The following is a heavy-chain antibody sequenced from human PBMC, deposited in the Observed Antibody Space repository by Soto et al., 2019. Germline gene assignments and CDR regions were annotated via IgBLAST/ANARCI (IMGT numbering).Heavy chain of an antibody. V-gene: IGHV4-59*01. CDR3: ARASGFGXLGX. D-gene: IGHD3-10*01. Sequence: QVQLQESGPGLVKPSETLSLTCTVSGGSISSYYWSWIRQPPGKGLEWIGYIYYSGSTNYNPSLKSRVTISVDTSKNQFSLKXXXXXXXXXXXXXCARASGFGXLGXWGQGTLVT. J-gene: IGHJ4*02. CDR2: IYYSGST. CDR1: GGSISSYY.